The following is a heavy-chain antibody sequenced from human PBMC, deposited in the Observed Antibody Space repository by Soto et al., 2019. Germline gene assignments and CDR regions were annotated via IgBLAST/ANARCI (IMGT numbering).Heavy chain of an antibody. CDR3: ASQRISCAMDV. D-gene: IGHD1-1*01. J-gene: IGHJ6*02. CDR1: GFTFGDFW. V-gene: IGHV3-7*05. Sequence: ESGGGLVQPGGSLRLSCTVSGFTFGDFWMTWVRQAPGKGLEWVANMNQNGGEIYYADSVRGRFVISRDNAKNSLFLQMNSLSAEDTALYYCASQRISCAMDVWGQGTTVTVSS. CDR2: MNQNGGEI.